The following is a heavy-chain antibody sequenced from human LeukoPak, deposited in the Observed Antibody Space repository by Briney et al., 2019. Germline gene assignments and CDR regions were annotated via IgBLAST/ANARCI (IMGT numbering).Heavy chain of an antibody. CDR1: GFTFSSYS. D-gene: IGHD3-3*01. CDR3: ARSYFWSGYSSAPLDY. CDR2: ISSSSSYI. Sequence: GGSLRLSCAASGFTFSSYSMNWVRQAPGKGLEWVSSISSSSSYIYYADSVKGRFTIPRDNAKNSLYLQMNSLRAEDTAVYYCARSYFWSGYSSAPLDYWGQGTLVTVSS. V-gene: IGHV3-21*01. J-gene: IGHJ4*02.